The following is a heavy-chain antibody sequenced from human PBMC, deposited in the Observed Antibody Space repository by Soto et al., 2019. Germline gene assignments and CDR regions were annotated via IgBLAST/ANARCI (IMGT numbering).Heavy chain of an antibody. CDR1: GFTFSSYW. CDR3: ASEEADSSADLIDP. CDR2: IKQDGSEK. V-gene: IGHV3-7*01. J-gene: IGHJ5*02. Sequence: EVQLVESGGGLVQPGGSLRLSCAASGFTFSSYWMSWVRQAPGKGLEWVANIKQDGSEKYSVDYVKGRFTISRDKAKNSMYLQMNRLRAEDAAVYYCASEEADSSADLIDPWGQGTLVTVSS. D-gene: IGHD6-19*01.